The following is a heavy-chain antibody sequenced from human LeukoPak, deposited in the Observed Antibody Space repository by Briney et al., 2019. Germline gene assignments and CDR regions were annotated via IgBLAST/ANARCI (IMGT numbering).Heavy chain of an antibody. CDR3: ARNGPSKIDF. CDR2: ISSTGRFI. Sequence: GGSLRLSCAASGFTFTTYDLNWVRQAPGKGLEWVSSISSTGRFIYYADSVRGRFTISRDNAEKSLYLQMSSLRAEDSAVYFCARNGPSKIDFWGQGTLVTVSS. V-gene: IGHV3-21*01. J-gene: IGHJ4*02. CDR1: GFTFTTYD. D-gene: IGHD2-8*01.